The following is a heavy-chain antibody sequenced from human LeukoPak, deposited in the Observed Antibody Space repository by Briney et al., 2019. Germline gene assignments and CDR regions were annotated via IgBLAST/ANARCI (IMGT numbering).Heavy chain of an antibody. J-gene: IGHJ4*02. CDR3: ARDLKGYCSGDSCPTPGFDY. Sequence: GGSLRLSCAASGFTFSSYGMHWVRQAPGKGLEWVAEIWYDGSKKYYADSVKGRITISRDNSKNTLYLQMNSLRAEDTAVYYCARDLKGYCSGDSCPTPGFDYWGQGTLLTVSS. CDR2: IWYDGSKK. CDR1: GFTFSSYG. V-gene: IGHV3-33*01. D-gene: IGHD2-15*01.